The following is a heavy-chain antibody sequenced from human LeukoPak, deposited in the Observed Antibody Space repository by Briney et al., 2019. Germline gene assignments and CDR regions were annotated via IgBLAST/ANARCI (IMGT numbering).Heavy chain of an antibody. Sequence: GESLKISCKGSGYSFTSYWISWVRQMPGKGLEWMGRIDPSDSYTNYSPSFQGHVTISADKSNSTAYLQWSSLKASNTVMYYCARDDYVWGSYRHRTGYWGQGTLVTVSS. D-gene: IGHD3-16*02. CDR2: IDPSDSYT. J-gene: IGHJ4*02. CDR3: ARDDYVWGSYRHRTGY. V-gene: IGHV5-10-1*01. CDR1: GYSFTSYW.